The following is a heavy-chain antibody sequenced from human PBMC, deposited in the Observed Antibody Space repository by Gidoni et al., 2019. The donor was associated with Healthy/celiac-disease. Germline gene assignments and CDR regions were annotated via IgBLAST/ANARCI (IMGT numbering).Heavy chain of an antibody. V-gene: IGHV3-21*01. CDR3: ARGSVQFDY. CDR2: ISSSSSYI. Sequence: EVQLVESGGGLVKPGGSLRRSCAASGFTFRSYSMNWVRQATGKGLEWVSSISSSSSYIYYADSVKGRFTISRDNAKNSLYLQMNSLRAEDTALYYCARGSVQFDYWGQGTLVTVSS. CDR1: GFTFRSYS. J-gene: IGHJ4*02. D-gene: IGHD1-1*01.